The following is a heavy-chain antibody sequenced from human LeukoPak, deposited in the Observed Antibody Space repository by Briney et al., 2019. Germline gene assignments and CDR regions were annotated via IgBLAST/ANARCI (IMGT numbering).Heavy chain of an antibody. V-gene: IGHV1-18*01. CDR2: ISAYNGNT. D-gene: IGHD6-6*01. CDR3: ARQGREYSSSLYYFDY. J-gene: IGHJ4*02. Sequence: ASVKVSCKASGYTFTSYGISWVRQAPGQGLEWMGWISAYNGNTNYAQKLQGRVTMTTDTSTSTAYMELRSLRSDDTAVYYCARQGREYSSSLYYFDYWGQGTLVTVSS. CDR1: GYTFTSYG.